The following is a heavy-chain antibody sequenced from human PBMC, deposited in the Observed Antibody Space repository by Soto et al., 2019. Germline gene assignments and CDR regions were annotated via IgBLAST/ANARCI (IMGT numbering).Heavy chain of an antibody. D-gene: IGHD2-15*01. CDR3: ASALSICSGGSCYFDY. J-gene: IGHJ4*02. CDR1: GGTFSSYT. V-gene: IGHV1-69*02. Sequence: QVQLVQSGAEVKKPGSSVKVSCKASGGTFSSYTISWVRQAPGQGLEWMGRIIPILGIANYAQKFQGRVTITXXKXTXXAYMELSSLRSEDTAVYYCASALSICSGGSCYFDYWGQGTLVTVSS. CDR2: IIPILGIA.